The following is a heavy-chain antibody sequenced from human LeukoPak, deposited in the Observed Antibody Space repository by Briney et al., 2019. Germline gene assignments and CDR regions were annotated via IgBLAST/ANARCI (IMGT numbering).Heavy chain of an antibody. V-gene: IGHV4-34*01. CDR3: ARGAWELLKYYFDY. CDR2: INHSGST. Sequence: PSETLSLTCAVYGGLFSGYYWSWIRQRPGKGLEWIGEINHSGSTNYNPSLKSRVTISVDTSKNQFSLKLSSVTAADTAVYYCARGAWELLKYYFDYWGQGTLVTVSS. J-gene: IGHJ4*02. CDR1: GGLFSGYY. D-gene: IGHD1-26*01.